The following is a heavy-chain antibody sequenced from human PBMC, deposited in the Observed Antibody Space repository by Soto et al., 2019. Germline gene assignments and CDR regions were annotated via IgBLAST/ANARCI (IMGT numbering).Heavy chain of an antibody. CDR1: GYTFTSYG. D-gene: IGHD6-19*01. J-gene: IGHJ4*02. CDR2: ISAYNGNT. Sequence: ASVKVSCKASGYTFTSYGISWVRQAPGQGLEWMGWISAYNGNTNYAQKLQGRVTMTTDTSTSTAYMELRSLRSDDTAVYYCARARPGIAVAPFDYWGQGTLVTVSS. CDR3: ARARPGIAVAPFDY. V-gene: IGHV1-18*04.